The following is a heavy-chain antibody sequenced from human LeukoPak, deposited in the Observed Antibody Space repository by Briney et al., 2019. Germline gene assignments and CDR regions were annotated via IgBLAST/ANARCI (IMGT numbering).Heavy chain of an antibody. CDR2: INGDGGST. CDR3: ARGPRIAYYGVDV. V-gene: IGHV3-74*03. D-gene: IGHD6-13*01. Sequence: PGGSLRLSCAASDFTFSSYWMHWVRQAPGKGLVWVSRINGDGGSTTYADFVKGRFTISRDNAKNTLYLQMNSLRAEDTAMYYCARGPRIAYYGVDVWGKGTTVTVSS. CDR1: DFTFSSYW. J-gene: IGHJ6*04.